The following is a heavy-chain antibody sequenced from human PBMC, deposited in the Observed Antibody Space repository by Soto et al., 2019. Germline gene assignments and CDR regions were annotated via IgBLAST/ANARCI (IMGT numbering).Heavy chain of an antibody. J-gene: IGHJ4*02. CDR1: GYTFTSYG. Sequence: VQLVQSGAEVKKPGASVKVSCKASGYTFTSYGISWVRQAPGQGLEWMGWISAYNGNTNYAQKLQGRVTMTPDTSTNTAYMELRNLRSDDTAVYYCARVIAAAADFDYWGQGTLVTVSS. V-gene: IGHV1-18*01. CDR3: ARVIAAAADFDY. CDR2: ISAYNGNT. D-gene: IGHD6-13*01.